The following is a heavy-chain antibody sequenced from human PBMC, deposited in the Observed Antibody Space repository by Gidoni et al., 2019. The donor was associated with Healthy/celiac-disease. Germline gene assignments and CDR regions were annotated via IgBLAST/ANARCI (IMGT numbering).Heavy chain of an antibody. CDR3: AKDSSSTGPDAFDI. V-gene: IGHV3-30*18. CDR1: GFTFSSYG. J-gene: IGHJ3*02. CDR2: ISYDGSNK. Sequence: QVQLVASGGGVVQPGRSLRLSCSASGFTFSSYGMHWVRQAPGKGLEWVAVISYDGSNKYYADSVKGRFTISRDNSKNTLYLQMNSLRAEDTAVYYCAKDSSSTGPDAFDIWGQGTMVTVSS. D-gene: IGHD2-8*02.